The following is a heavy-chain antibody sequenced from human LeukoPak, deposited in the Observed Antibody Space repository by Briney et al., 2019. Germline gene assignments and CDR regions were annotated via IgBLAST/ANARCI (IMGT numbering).Heavy chain of an antibody. J-gene: IGHJ4*02. CDR3: AKAGSLITFGGVIGGYFDY. CDR1: GFTFSSYG. CDR2: ISYDRSNK. V-gene: IGHV3-30*18. D-gene: IGHD3-16*02. Sequence: GGSLRLSCAASGFTFSSYGMHWVRQAPGKGLEWVAVISYDRSNKYYADSVKGRFTISRDNSKNTLYLQMNSLRAEDTAVYYCAKAGSLITFGGVIGGYFDYWGQGTLVTVSS.